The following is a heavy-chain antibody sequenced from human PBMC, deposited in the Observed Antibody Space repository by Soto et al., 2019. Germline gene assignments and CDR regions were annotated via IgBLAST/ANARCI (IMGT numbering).Heavy chain of an antibody. CDR3: GHWSYSTGWSDY. J-gene: IGHJ4*02. CDR1: GLSLNTTAVG. CDR2: IYWNDAK. Sequence: PTLVNPTQTLTLTCTLSGLSLNTTAVGVGWVRQPPGKALEWLAVIYWNDAKRYSPSLKSRLTLTKDTSKNQVVLTMTNMDPVDTATYYCGHWSYSTGWSDYWGQGALVTVP. V-gene: IGHV2-5*01. D-gene: IGHD6-19*01.